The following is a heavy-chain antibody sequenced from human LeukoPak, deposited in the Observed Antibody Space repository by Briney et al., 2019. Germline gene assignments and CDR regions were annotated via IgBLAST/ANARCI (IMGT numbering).Heavy chain of an antibody. Sequence: GGSLRLSCAASGFTFNTYWMSWVRQAPGKGLEWVAKIEQDASEKYYVDSVKGRFTISRDNAKNSLYLQMNSLRAEDTAVYYCARIFPHYYDSTGPDYWYFDLWGRGTLVTVSS. D-gene: IGHD3-22*01. V-gene: IGHV3-7*01. CDR2: IEQDASEK. CDR1: GFTFNTYW. J-gene: IGHJ2*01. CDR3: ARIFPHYYDSTGPDYWYFDL.